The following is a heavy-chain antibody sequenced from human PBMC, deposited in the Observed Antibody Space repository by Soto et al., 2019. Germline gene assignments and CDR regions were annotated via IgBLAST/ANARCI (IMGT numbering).Heavy chain of an antibody. CDR3: ARGQEGIVATH. D-gene: IGHD5-12*01. V-gene: IGHV4-34*01. Sequence: VXLQQWGAGLLKPSETLSLTCTVNGGSLTGYYWSWIRQPPGKGLEWIGEVKDGGSTNYSPSLRGRVSISADTSKNHCSLRLNSVTAADTAVYFCARGQEGIVATHWDQGALVTVSS. J-gene: IGHJ4*02. CDR2: VKDGGST. CDR1: GGSLTGYY.